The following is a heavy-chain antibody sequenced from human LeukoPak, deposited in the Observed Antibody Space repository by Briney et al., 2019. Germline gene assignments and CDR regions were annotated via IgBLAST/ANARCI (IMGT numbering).Heavy chain of an antibody. J-gene: IGHJ6*03. V-gene: IGHV4-61*02. CDR2: IYTSGST. CDR1: GGSISSGSYY. CDR3: ARVTSSGYYPYYYYMDV. D-gene: IGHD3-22*01. Sequence: MAPETLSLTCTVSGGSISSGSYYWSWIRQPAGKGLEWIGRIYTSGSTNYNPSLKSRVTISVDTSKNQFSLKLSSVTAADTAVYYCARVTSSGYYPYYYYMDVWGKGTTVTVSS.